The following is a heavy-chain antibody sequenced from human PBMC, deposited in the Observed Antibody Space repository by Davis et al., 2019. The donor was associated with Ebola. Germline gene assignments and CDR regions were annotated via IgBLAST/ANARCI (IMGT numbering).Heavy chain of an antibody. V-gene: IGHV5-51*01. Sequence: GESLKISCKGSGYRFTTHWIAWVRQMPGKGLEWMGIIYPGDSDTRYSPSFQGQVTISADKSISTAYLQWSSLKASDTAMYYCARLPSSLFYYMDVWGKGTTVTVSS. J-gene: IGHJ6*03. CDR3: ARLPSSLFYYMDV. CDR1: GYRFTTHW. D-gene: IGHD6-6*01. CDR2: IYPGDSDT.